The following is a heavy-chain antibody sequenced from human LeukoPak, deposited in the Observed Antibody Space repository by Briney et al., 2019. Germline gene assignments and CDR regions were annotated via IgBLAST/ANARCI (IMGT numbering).Heavy chain of an antibody. J-gene: IGHJ6*02. CDR3: ARAGSGDYYYYGMDV. Sequence: SVKVSCKASGGTFSSYAISWVRQAPGQGLEWMGRIIPIFGIANYAQKFQGRVTITADKPTSTAYMELSSLRSEDTAVYYCARAGSGDYYYYGMDVWGQGTTVTVSS. V-gene: IGHV1-69*04. D-gene: IGHD3-10*01. CDR1: GGTFSSYA. CDR2: IIPIFGIA.